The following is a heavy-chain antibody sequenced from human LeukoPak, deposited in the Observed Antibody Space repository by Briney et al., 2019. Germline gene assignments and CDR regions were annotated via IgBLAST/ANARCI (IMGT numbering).Heavy chain of an antibody. CDR3: ATGDSMATPGVGYYYYYYGMDV. V-gene: IGHV4-39*05. D-gene: IGHD5-24*01. Sequence: SETPSLTCTVSGGSISSSSYYWGWIRQPPGKGLEWIGSIYYSGSTYYNPSLKSRVTISVDTSKNQFSLKLSSVTAADTAVYYCATGDSMATPGVGYYYYYYGMDVWGQGTTVTVSS. J-gene: IGHJ6*02. CDR1: GGSISSSSYY. CDR2: IYYSGST.